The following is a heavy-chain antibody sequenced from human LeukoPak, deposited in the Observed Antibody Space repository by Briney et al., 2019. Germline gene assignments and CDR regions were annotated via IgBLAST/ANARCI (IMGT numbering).Heavy chain of an antibody. D-gene: IGHD3-22*01. Sequence: ASVKVSCKASGYTFTSYDINWMRQATGQGLEWMGWMNPNSGNTGYAQKFQGRVTMTRNTSISTAYMELSSLRSEDTAVYYCARVHFVSYYDSSGYYEGGPFDPWGQGTLVTVSS. V-gene: IGHV1-8*01. CDR1: GYTFTSYD. CDR3: ARVHFVSYYDSSGYYEGGPFDP. J-gene: IGHJ5*02. CDR2: MNPNSGNT.